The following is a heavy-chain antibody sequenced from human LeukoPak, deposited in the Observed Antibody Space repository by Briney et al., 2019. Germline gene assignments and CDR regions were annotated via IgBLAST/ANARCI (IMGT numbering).Heavy chain of an antibody. CDR2: ISYDGSNK. J-gene: IGHJ6*03. D-gene: IGHD6-13*01. CDR1: GFTFSNCA. Sequence: GRSLRLSCAASGFTFSNCAMHWVRQAPGKGLEWVAVISYDGSNKYYADSVKGRFTISRDNSKNTLYLQMNSLRAEDTAVFYCARDKAATDTSLIFYYYYHMDVWGKGTTVTVSS. CDR3: ARDKAATDTSLIFYYYYHMDV. V-gene: IGHV3-30-3*01.